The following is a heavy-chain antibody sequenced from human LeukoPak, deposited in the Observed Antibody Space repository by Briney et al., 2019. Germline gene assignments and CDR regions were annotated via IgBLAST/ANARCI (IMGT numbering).Heavy chain of an antibody. CDR2: ISGSGTPT. J-gene: IGHJ4*02. Sequence: PGGSLRLSCAASGFTFSSYAMSWVRQAPDKGLEWVSAISGSGTPTYYTDSVKGRFTISRDNSKNTLYLQMNSLRAEDTAVYYCAKESGYSYGHVDYWGQGTLVTVSS. V-gene: IGHV3-23*01. D-gene: IGHD5-18*01. CDR1: GFTFSSYA. CDR3: AKESGYSYGHVDY.